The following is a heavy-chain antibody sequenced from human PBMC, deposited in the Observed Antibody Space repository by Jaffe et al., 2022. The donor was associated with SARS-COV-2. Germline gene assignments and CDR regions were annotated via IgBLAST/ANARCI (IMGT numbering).Heavy chain of an antibody. J-gene: IGHJ4*02. CDR3: ARLNYYDSSGYQRTFDY. Sequence: EVQLLESGGGLVQPGGSLRLSCAASGFTFSSYAMSWVRQAPGKGLEWVSAISGSGGSTYYADSVKGRFTISRDNSKNTLYLQMNSLRAEDTAVYYCARLNYYDSSGYQRTFDYWGQGTLVTVSS. D-gene: IGHD3-22*01. CDR1: GFTFSSYA. V-gene: IGHV3-23*01. CDR2: ISGSGGST.